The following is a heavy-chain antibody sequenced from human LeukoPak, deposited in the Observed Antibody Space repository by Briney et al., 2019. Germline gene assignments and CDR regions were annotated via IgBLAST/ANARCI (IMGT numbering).Heavy chain of an antibody. Sequence: GGSLRLSCAASGFTFSSYAMHWVRQAPGKGLEWVAVISYDGSNKYYADSVKGRFTISRDNSKNTLYLQMNSLRAEDTAVYYCARVKTYGDYVVYYYYMDAWGKGTTVTVSS. CDR2: ISYDGSNK. CDR1: GFTFSSYA. D-gene: IGHD4-17*01. J-gene: IGHJ6*03. CDR3: ARVKTYGDYVVYYYYMDA. V-gene: IGHV3-30*04.